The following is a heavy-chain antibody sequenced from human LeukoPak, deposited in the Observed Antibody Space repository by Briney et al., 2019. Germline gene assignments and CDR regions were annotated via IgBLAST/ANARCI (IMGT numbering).Heavy chain of an antibody. J-gene: IGHJ3*02. CDR1: GFIFTNYW. Sequence: PGGSLRLSCAASGFIFTNYWMSSVRQAPGKGLEWVANIKQDGSEKYYVDSVKGRFTISRDNAKNSLYLQMNSLRAEDTAVYYCAREGRWLAAFDIWGQGTVVTVSS. V-gene: IGHV3-7*01. D-gene: IGHD5-24*01. CDR2: IKQDGSEK. CDR3: AREGRWLAAFDI.